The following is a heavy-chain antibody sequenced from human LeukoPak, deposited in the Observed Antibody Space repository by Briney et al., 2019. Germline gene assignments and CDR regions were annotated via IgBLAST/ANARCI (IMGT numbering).Heavy chain of an antibody. D-gene: IGHD3-10*01. CDR2: INHSGST. CDR1: GGSFSGYY. CDR3: ASDDYYGSGSYRW. J-gene: IGHJ4*02. Sequence: PSETLSLTCAVYGGSFSGYYWSWIRQPPGKGLEWIGEINHSGSTNYSPSLKSRVTISVDTSKNQFSLKLSSVTAADTAVYYCASDDYYGSGSYRWWGQGTLVTVSS. V-gene: IGHV4-34*01.